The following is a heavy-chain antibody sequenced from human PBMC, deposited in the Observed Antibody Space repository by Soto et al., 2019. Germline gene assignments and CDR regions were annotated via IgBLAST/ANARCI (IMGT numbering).Heavy chain of an antibody. J-gene: IGHJ6*02. CDR3: AREDGVPDYYYYGMDV. CDR2: INPSGGST. CDR1: GYTFTSYY. V-gene: IGHV1-46*01. D-gene: IGHD4-17*01. Sequence: ASVKVSCKASGYTFTSYYMHWVRQAPGQGLEWMGIINPSGGSTSYAQKFQGRVTMTRDTSTSTVYMELSSLRSEDTAVYYCAREDGVPDYYYYGMDVWGQGTTVTVS.